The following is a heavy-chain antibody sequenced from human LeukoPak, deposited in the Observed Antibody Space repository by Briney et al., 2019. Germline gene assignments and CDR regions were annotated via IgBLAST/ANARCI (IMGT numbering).Heavy chain of an antibody. CDR3: ARGRIAAAGTVDY. D-gene: IGHD6-13*01. CDR2: IYYSGST. J-gene: IGHJ4*02. Sequence: SETLSLTCTVPGGSISSGGYYWSWIRQHPGKGLEWIGYIYYSGSTYYNPSLKSRVTISVDTSKNQFSLKLSSVTAADTAVYYCARGRIAAAGTVDYWGQGTLVTVSS. CDR1: GGSISSGGYY. V-gene: IGHV4-31*03.